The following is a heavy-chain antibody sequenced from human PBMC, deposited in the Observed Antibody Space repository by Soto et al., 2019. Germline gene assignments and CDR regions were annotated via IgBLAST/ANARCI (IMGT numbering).Heavy chain of an antibody. Sequence: PSETLSLTCTVSGGSISSSSYYWGWIRQPPGKGLEWIGSIYYSGSTYYNPSLKSRVTISVDTSKNQFSLKLSSVTAADTAVYYCARLRGYFWSGYPLYYFDYWGQGTLVTVSS. CDR3: ARLRGYFWSGYPLYYFDY. CDR2: IYYSGST. D-gene: IGHD3-3*01. V-gene: IGHV4-39*01. J-gene: IGHJ4*02. CDR1: GGSISSSSYY.